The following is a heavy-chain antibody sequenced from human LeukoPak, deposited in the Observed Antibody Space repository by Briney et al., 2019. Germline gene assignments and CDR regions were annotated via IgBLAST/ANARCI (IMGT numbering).Heavy chain of an antibody. CDR1: GFSLSTTGVG. CDR3: ARPYFFGSGLYFDY. D-gene: IGHD3-10*01. Sequence: SGPTLVNPTQTLTLTCTFSGFSLSTTGVGVGWTRQPPGKALEWLAHVYWDDDKRYSPSLRTRLTITKDSSKNQVVLTMTNMDPVDTATYFCARPYFFGSGLYFDYWGQGSLVTVSS. CDR2: VYWDDDK. J-gene: IGHJ4*02. V-gene: IGHV2-5*02.